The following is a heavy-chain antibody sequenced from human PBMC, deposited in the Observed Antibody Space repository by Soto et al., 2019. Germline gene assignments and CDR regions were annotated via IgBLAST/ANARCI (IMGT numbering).Heavy chain of an antibody. CDR1: GFTFSSYA. J-gene: IGHJ6*03. CDR3: AKDVINCSGGSCQGYYYYYMDV. V-gene: IGHV3-23*01. Sequence: GGSLRLSCAASGFTFSSYAMSWVRQAPGKGLEWVSAISGSGGSSYYADSVKGRFNISRDNSKNTLYMQMNSVRAEDTAVYYCAKDVINCSGGSCQGYYYYYMDVWGKGTTVTVSS. CDR2: ISGSGGSS. D-gene: IGHD2-15*01.